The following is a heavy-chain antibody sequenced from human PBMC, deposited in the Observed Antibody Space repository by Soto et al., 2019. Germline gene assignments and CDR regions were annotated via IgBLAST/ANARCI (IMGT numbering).Heavy chain of an antibody. J-gene: IGHJ4*02. CDR2: IYWDDDK. V-gene: IGHV2-5*02. CDR3: ARLVAAGITYYFDS. Sequence: QITLKESGPTLVKPTQTLTLTCTFSAFSLSTSGVGVGWIRQPPGKALEWLTFIYWDDDKRYSPSLKRRLTITKDTSKNQVVLTMTNMDPVDTATYYCARLVAAGITYYFDSWGQGNLVTVSS. CDR1: AFSLSTSGVG. D-gene: IGHD2-21*01.